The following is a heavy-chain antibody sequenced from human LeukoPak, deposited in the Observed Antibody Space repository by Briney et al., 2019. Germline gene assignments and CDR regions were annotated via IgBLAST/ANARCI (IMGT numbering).Heavy chain of an antibody. D-gene: IGHD4-17*01. J-gene: IGHJ5*02. Sequence: PGGSLRLSCAASGFIFSSYEMHWVRQAPGNGLECVLYIISGGVTIYYADSVKAGYTISRDNAKKYLYLQLNGLRAEDTAVYYCAIGYGDYEFYWFDPWGQGTLVTVSS. CDR1: GFIFSSYE. CDR3: AIGYGDYEFYWFDP. V-gene: IGHV3-48*03. CDR2: IISGGVTI.